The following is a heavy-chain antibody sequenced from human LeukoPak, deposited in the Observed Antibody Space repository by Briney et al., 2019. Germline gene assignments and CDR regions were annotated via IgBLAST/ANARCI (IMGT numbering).Heavy chain of an antibody. J-gene: IGHJ4*02. CDR2: IYYTGTT. V-gene: IGHV4-61*08. D-gene: IGHD3-10*01. Sequence: SSETLSLTCTVSGGSISSGGYYWSWVRQPPGKGLEWIGYIYYTGTTNYNPSLKSRVTISVDTSKNQFSLKVRSVTAADTAVYYCAALWFGDPETPHDYWGQGTLVTVSS. CDR1: GGSISSGGYY. CDR3: AALWFGDPETPHDY.